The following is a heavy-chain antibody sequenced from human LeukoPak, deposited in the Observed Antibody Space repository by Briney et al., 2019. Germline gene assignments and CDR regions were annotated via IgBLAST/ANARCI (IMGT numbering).Heavy chain of an antibody. CDR1: GGTFSSYA. J-gene: IGHJ4*02. CDR2: IIPIFGTA. V-gene: IGHV1-69*13. Sequence: SVKVSCKASGGTFSSYAISWVRQAPGQGLEWMGGIIPIFGTANYAQKFQGRVTITADESTSTAYMELSSLRSEDTAVYYCARVLKNIPPHFAYWGRGPLVPVSS. CDR3: ARVLKNIPPHFAY. D-gene: IGHD2/OR15-2a*01.